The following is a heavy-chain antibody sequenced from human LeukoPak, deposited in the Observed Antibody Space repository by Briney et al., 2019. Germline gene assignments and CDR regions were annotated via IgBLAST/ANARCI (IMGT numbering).Heavy chain of an antibody. CDR1: GGSISSYY. CDR3: ARGYCSSTSCIFDY. V-gene: IGHV4-59*01. CDR2: VSYSGST. D-gene: IGHD2-2*01. J-gene: IGHJ4*02. Sequence: PSETLSLTCTVSGGSISSYYWSWIRQPPGKGLEWIGYVSYSGSTNYNPSLKSRVTMSLDTSKNQFSLKLGSVTAADTAMYYCARGYCSSTSCIFDYWGQGTLVTVSS.